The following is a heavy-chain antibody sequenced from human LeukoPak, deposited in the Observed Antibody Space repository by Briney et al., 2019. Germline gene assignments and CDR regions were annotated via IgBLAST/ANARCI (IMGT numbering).Heavy chain of an antibody. Sequence: GGSLRLSCAASGFTFSSYAMSWVRQAPGKGLEWVSAITASGDSTYYADSVEGRFTISRDNSKNTLYLQMNSLRAEDTAVYYCARPITIFGVVIIPFDYWGQGTLVTVSS. CDR1: GFTFSSYA. CDR2: ITASGDST. CDR3: ARPITIFGVVIIPFDY. J-gene: IGHJ4*02. V-gene: IGHV3-23*01. D-gene: IGHD3-3*01.